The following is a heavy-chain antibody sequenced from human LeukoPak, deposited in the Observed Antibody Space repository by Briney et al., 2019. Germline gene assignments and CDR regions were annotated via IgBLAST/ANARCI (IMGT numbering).Heavy chain of an antibody. CDR2: ISYDGSEK. Sequence: QTGGSLRLSCAASGLTFSSYPMHWVRQAPGKGLEWVAVISYDGSEKHYADPVKGRFTISRDNSKNTLYLQMNSLRAEDTALYYCAKGGVYGDYYFDYWGQGTLVTVSS. V-gene: IGHV3-30-3*01. J-gene: IGHJ4*02. D-gene: IGHD4-17*01. CDR1: GLTFSSYP. CDR3: AKGGVYGDYYFDY.